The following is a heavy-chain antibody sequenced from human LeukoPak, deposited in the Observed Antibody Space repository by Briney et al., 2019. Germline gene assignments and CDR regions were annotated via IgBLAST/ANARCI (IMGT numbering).Heavy chain of an antibody. J-gene: IGHJ5*02. CDR3: ARVIGSGSYYPNWFDL. V-gene: IGHV1-2*02. D-gene: IGHD3-10*01. Sequence: ASVKVSCKASGYSFTGYYMHWVRQAPGQGLEWMGWINPNSGGTNYAQKFQGRVTMTRDTSISTAYMELSRLRSDDTAVYYCARVIGSGSYYPNWFDLWGQGTLVAVSS. CDR2: INPNSGGT. CDR1: GYSFTGYY.